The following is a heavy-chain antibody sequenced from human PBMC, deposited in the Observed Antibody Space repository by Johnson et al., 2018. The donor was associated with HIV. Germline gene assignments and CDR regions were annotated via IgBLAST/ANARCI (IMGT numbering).Heavy chain of an antibody. V-gene: IGHV3-33*06. CDR2: IWYDGSNK. CDR3: AKEDPVRGYSGYVDAFDI. J-gene: IGHJ3*02. D-gene: IGHD5-12*01. CDR1: GFTFSSYG. Sequence: QVQLVESGGGVVQPGRSLRLSCAASGFTFSSYGMHWVRQAPGKGLEWVAVIWYDGSNKYYADSVKGRFTISRDNSKNTLYLQMNSLRAEDTAVYYCAKEDPVRGYSGYVDAFDIWGQGTMVTVS.